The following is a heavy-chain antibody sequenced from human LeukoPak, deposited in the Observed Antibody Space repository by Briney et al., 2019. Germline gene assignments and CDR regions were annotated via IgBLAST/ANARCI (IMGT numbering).Heavy chain of an antibody. CDR3: ARAKVPYGDYYGFDP. Sequence: GGSLRLSCAASGFTFSSYWMRWVRQAPGKGLVWVSRINSDGSSTSYADSVKGRFAISRDNAKNTLYLQMNSLRAEDTAVYHCARAKVPYGDYYGFDPWGQGTLVTVSS. J-gene: IGHJ5*02. V-gene: IGHV3-74*01. D-gene: IGHD4-17*01. CDR1: GFTFSSYW. CDR2: INSDGSST.